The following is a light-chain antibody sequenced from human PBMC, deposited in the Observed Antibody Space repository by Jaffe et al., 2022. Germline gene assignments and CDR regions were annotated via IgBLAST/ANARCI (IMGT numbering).Light chain of an antibody. J-gene: IGKJ1*01. V-gene: IGKV4-1*01. CDR2: WAS. CDR3: QQYYSTPRT. CDR1: LSVLYSSNNKNY. Sequence: DIVMTQSPESLAVSLGERATINCKSSLSVLYSSNNKNYLAWYQQKPGQPPKLLIYWASTRESGVPDRFSGSGSGTDFTLTISSLQAEDVAIYYCQQYYSTPRTFGQGTTVEIK.